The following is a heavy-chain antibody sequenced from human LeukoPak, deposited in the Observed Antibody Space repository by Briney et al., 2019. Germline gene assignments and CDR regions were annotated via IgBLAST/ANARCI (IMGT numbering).Heavy chain of an antibody. Sequence: SETLSLTCAVYGGSFSGYYWSWIRQPPGKGLEWIGEINHSGSTNYNPSLKGRVTISVDTSKNQFSLKLSSVTAADTAVYYCARGDPDTAMVTGPLDYWGQGTLVTVSS. D-gene: IGHD5-18*01. V-gene: IGHV4-34*01. CDR1: GGSFSGYY. J-gene: IGHJ4*02. CDR2: INHSGST. CDR3: ARGDPDTAMVTGPLDY.